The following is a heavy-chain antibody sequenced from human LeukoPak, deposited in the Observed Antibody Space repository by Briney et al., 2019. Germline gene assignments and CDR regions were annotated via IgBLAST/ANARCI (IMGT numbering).Heavy chain of an antibody. V-gene: IGHV3-7*01. CDR3: ARDGGIIRFGGQDV. J-gene: IGHJ6*02. D-gene: IGHD3-16*01. Sequence: GGSLRLSCAASGFTFSSYWMSWVRQAPGKGLEWVANMNRDGSEKNYVDSIKGRFTISRDNAANSLYLQMNSLRVEDTAVYYCARDGGIIRFGGQDVWGQGTPVIVS. CDR1: GFTFSSYW. CDR2: MNRDGSEK.